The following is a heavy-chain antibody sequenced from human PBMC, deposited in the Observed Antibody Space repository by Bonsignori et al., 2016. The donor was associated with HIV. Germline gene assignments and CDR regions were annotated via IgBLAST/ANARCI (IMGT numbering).Heavy chain of an antibody. J-gene: IGHJ3*02. CDR3: ARGYSSSWYSAFDI. D-gene: IGHD6-13*01. V-gene: IGHV3-21*01. CDR2: ISSSSSYI. Sequence: WIRQPPGKGLEWVSSISSSSSYIYYADSVKGRFTISRDNAKNSLYLQMNSLRAEDTAVYYCARGYSSSWYSAFDIWGQGTMVTVSS.